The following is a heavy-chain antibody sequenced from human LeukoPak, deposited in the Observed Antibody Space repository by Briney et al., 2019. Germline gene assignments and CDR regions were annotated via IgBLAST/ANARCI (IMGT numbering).Heavy chain of an antibody. CDR2: ISGSGDST. J-gene: IGHJ4*02. D-gene: IGHD6-13*01. V-gene: IGHV3-23*01. Sequence: PGGSPRQSCAAAGFTFSSYAMRFVRQAPGKWLDSVSAISGSGDSTYYGDSVKGRFTISRDNSKNTLYLQMNSLRAEDTAVYYCAKTRPLDSSSWSHGDYWGQGTLVTVSS. CDR1: GFTFSSYA. CDR3: AKTRPLDSSSWSHGDY.